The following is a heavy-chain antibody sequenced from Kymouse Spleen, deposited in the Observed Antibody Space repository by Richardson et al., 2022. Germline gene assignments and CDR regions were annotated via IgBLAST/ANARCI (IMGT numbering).Heavy chain of an antibody. V-gene: IGHV6-1*01. D-gene: IGHD2-21*02. J-gene: IGHJ4*02. CDR1: GDSVSSNSAA. CDR3: ARDLAYCGGDCYSYFDY. Sequence: QVQLQQSGPGLVKPSQTLSLTCAISGDSVSSNSAAWNWIRQSPSRGLEWLGRTYYRSKWYNDYAVSVKSRITINPDTSKNQFSLQLNSVTPEDTAVYYCARDLAYCGGDCYSYFDYWGQGTLVTVSS. CDR2: TYYRSKWYN.